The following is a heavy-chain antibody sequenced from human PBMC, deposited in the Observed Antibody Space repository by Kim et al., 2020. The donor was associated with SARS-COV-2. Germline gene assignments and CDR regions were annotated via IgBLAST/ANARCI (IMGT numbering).Heavy chain of an antibody. D-gene: IGHD5-12*01. CDR3: AKFASGCDYYFDY. J-gene: IGHJ4*01. Sequence: ADSVKGRFNISRDYSKHSLYLQMNSLRTEDTALYYCAKFASGCDYYFDYWGQGTLVTVSS. V-gene: IGHV3-43*01.